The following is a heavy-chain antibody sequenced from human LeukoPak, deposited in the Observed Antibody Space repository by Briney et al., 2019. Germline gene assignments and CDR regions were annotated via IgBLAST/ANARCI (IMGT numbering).Heavy chain of an antibody. Sequence: GPSLKVSCKASGYTSTGYYMHWVRQAPRQGLEWMGWINPNSGGTKYAQNFQGRVTMSRDTSISTGYMELSRLRSHDTAVYFCARGLVAAAGGVFVYWGQGTLVTVSS. V-gene: IGHV1-2*02. D-gene: IGHD6-13*01. CDR1: GYTSTGYY. CDR2: INPNSGGT. CDR3: ARGLVAAAGGVFVY. J-gene: IGHJ4*02.